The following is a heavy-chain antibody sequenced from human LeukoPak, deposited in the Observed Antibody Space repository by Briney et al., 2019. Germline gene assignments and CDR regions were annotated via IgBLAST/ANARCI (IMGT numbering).Heavy chain of an antibody. CDR2: TYYRSKWYN. J-gene: IGHJ5*02. Sequence: SQALSLTCDISGDSVSSNSAAWNWIRQSPLGGLEWLGRTYYRSKWYNDYAVSVKSRITINPDTSKNQFSLQLNSVSPEDTAVYYCARGGWTSIWTWGQGTLVTVSS. V-gene: IGHV6-1*01. CDR3: ARGGWTSIWT. D-gene: IGHD1-1*01. CDR1: GDSVSSNSAA.